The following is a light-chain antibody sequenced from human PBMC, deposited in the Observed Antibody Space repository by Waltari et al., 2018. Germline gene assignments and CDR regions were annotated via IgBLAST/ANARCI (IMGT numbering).Light chain of an antibody. CDR2: DAS. V-gene: IGKV3-20*01. J-gene: IGKJ4*01. CDR1: QTVRTTY. Sequence: EIVLTPSPGTLPLSSGERATLAGRASQTVRTTYLAWYQQKPGQAPTLLIYDASSRATGIPDRFSGSGSGTDFSLTISSLEPEDFAVYYCQQYDISPLTFGGGTKVEIK. CDR3: QQYDISPLT.